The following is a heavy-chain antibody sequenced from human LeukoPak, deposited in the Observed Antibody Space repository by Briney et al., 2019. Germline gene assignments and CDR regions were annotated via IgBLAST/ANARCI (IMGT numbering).Heavy chain of an antibody. V-gene: IGHV3-30*02. CDR2: IRYDGSNK. Sequence: GGSLRLSCAASGFTFSNYGMHWVRQAPGKGLEWVAFIRYDGSNKYYADSVQGRFTISRDNSKNTLYLQMNSLRAEDTAVYYCANPYYYDSTGSPRRGAFDIWGQGTMVTVSS. D-gene: IGHD3-22*01. J-gene: IGHJ3*02. CDR3: ANPYYYDSTGSPRRGAFDI. CDR1: GFTFSNYG.